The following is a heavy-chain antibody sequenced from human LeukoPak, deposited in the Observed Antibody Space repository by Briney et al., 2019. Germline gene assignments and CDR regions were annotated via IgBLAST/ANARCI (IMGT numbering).Heavy chain of an antibody. J-gene: IGHJ4*02. CDR3: ARDGSSGGIDY. D-gene: IGHD2-15*01. CDR1: GFTFSSYS. V-gene: IGHV3-48*04. Sequence: GGSLRLSCAASGFTFSSYSMNWVRQAPGKGLEWVSYISSSSSTIYYADSVKGRFTISRDNAKNSLYLQMNSLRAEDTAVYYCARDGSSGGIDYWGQGTLVTVSS. CDR2: ISSSSSTI.